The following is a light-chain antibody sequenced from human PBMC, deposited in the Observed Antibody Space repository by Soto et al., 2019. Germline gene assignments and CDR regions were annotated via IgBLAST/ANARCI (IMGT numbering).Light chain of an antibody. Sequence: DIVLTQSPATLSLSPGNRVPLSCRAHERISRSLAWYPQRPGQPPRILIYDASFRATGIPERFSGSGSGTDFTLSISSLEPEDFAVYYCQLSQQRSSWPPIAFGQGTRLEIK. V-gene: IGKV3-11*01. CDR2: DAS. J-gene: IGKJ5*01. CDR3: QLSQQRSSWPPIA. CDR1: ERISRS.